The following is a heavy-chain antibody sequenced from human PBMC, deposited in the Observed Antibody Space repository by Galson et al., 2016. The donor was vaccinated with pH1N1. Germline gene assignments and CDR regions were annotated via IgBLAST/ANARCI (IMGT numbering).Heavy chain of an antibody. J-gene: IGHJ6*02. Sequence: ETLSLTCTVSGGSISSYYWSWIRQPPGKGLEWIGYLYNSGGTNYNPSLMSRLTISVDKSKTQFSLKLTSVTAADTAVYYWARIHATRVDSNRYFYAGLDLWGQGTTVTVSS. D-gene: IGHD1-14*01. CDR1: GGSISSYY. CDR2: LYNSGGT. CDR3: ARIHATRVDSNRYFYAGLDL. V-gene: IGHV4-59*12.